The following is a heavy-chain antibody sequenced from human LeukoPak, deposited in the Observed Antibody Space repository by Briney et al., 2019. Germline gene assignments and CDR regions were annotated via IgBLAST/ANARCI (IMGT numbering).Heavy chain of an antibody. Sequence: ASVTVSCKASGYTFTNYEINWVRQATGQGLEWMGWMNPNSGDTGYAQKFQGRVIITRNTSMSTAYMELNILTSEDTAVYYCASGDRCDFDHWGQGTQVTVTS. V-gene: IGHV1-8*02. CDR2: MNPNSGDT. CDR1: GYTFTNYE. D-gene: IGHD1-14*01. CDR3: ASGDRCDFDH. J-gene: IGHJ4*02.